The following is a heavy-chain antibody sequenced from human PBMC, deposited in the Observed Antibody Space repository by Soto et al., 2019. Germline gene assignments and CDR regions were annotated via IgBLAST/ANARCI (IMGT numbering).Heavy chain of an antibody. D-gene: IGHD6-19*01. Sequence: EVQLLESGGGLVQPGGSLRLSCAASGFTVSSYAMRWVRQAPGKGLEWVSTFTGSDSSTYYADSVKGRFTISRDNSKNTLYLQMNSLTAEDAAVYYWAKAVAEVHYCYGMDVWGQGTTVTVSS. CDR3: AKAVAEVHYCYGMDV. CDR2: FTGSDSST. V-gene: IGHV3-23*01. J-gene: IGHJ6*02. CDR1: GFTVSSYA.